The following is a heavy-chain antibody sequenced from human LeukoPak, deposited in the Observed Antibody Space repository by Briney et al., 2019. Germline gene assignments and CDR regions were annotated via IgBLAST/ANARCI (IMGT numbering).Heavy chain of an antibody. CDR1: GGSFSGYY. J-gene: IGHJ5*02. CDR2: INHSGST. CDR3: ARDRRGSGSFLNWFDP. D-gene: IGHD3-10*01. V-gene: IGHV4-34*01. Sequence: PSETLSLTCAVYGGSFSGYYWSWIRQPPGKGLEWIGEINHSGSTNYNPSLKSRVTISVDTSKNQFSLKLSSVTAADTAVYYCARDRRGSGSFLNWFDPWGQGTLVTVSS.